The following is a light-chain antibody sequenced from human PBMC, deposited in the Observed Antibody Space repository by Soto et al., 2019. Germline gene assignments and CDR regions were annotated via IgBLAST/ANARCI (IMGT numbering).Light chain of an antibody. CDR1: SSDVGTYNY. J-gene: IGLJ1*01. CDR3: CSHAGSYTLYV. CDR2: DVS. V-gene: IGLV2-11*01. Sequence: QSALTQPRSVSESPGQSVTISCTGTSSDVGTYNYVSWYQQHPGKAPKLMIYDVSKRPSGVPDRFSGSKSGNTASLTISGLQAEDEADYYCCSHAGSYTLYVFGTGTKLTVL.